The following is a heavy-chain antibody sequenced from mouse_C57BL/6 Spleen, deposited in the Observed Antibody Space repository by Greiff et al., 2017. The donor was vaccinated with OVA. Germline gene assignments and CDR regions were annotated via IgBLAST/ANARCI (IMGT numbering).Heavy chain of an antibody. CDR1: GYTFTSYW. CDR2: IYPSDSET. V-gene: IGHV1-61*01. J-gene: IGHJ1*03. D-gene: IGHD1-1*01. Sequence: QVQLQQPGAELVRPGSSVKLSCKASGYTFTSYWMDWVKQRPGQGLEWIGNIYPSDSETHYNQKFKDKATLTVDKSSSTAYMQLSSLTSEDSAVYYCARGYCGSSYGYFDVWGTGTTVTVSS. CDR3: ARGYCGSSYGYFDV.